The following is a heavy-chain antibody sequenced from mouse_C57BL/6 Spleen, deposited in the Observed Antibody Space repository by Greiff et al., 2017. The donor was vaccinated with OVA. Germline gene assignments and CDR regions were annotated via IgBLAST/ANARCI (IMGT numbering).Heavy chain of an antibody. CDR1: GFTFSDYY. CDR3: AREDDGYYDWYFDV. D-gene: IGHD2-3*01. V-gene: IGHV5-16*01. J-gene: IGHJ1*03. Sequence: EVMLVESEGGLVQPGSSMKLSCTASGFTFSDYYMAWVRQVPEKGLEWVANINYDGSSTYYLDSLKSRFIISRDNAKNILYLQMSSLKSEDTATYYCAREDDGYYDWYFDVWGTGTTVTVSS. CDR2: INYDGSST.